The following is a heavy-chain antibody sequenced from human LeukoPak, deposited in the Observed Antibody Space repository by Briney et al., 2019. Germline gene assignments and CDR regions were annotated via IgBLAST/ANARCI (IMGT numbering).Heavy chain of an antibody. V-gene: IGHV1-69*04. Sequence: ASVKVSCKASGGTFSSYAISWVRQAPGQGLEWMGRIIPILGIANYAQKFQGRVTITADKSTGTAYMELSSLRSEDTAVYYCARAPPRGYGHPIDYWGQGTLVTVSS. CDR2: IIPILGIA. D-gene: IGHD3-22*01. CDR1: GGTFSSYA. CDR3: ARAPPRGYGHPIDY. J-gene: IGHJ4*02.